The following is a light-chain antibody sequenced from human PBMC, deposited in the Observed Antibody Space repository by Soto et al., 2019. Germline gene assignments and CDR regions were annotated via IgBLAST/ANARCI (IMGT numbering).Light chain of an antibody. V-gene: IGLV3-21*02. CDR1: DIGGKG. J-gene: IGLJ2*01. CDR3: QVWDTNSNPVI. Sequence: SYILTQPPSVSVAPGQTATITCGGDDIGGKGVQWYQQRPGQAPLLVVYDDSDRPSGIPERYSGTNSENTAALIISRVEAGDEADYYCQVWDTNSNPVIFGGGTKLTVL. CDR2: DDS.